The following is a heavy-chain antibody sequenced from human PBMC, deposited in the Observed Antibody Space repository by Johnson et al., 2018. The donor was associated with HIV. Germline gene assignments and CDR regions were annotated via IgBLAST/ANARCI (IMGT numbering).Heavy chain of an antibody. J-gene: IGHJ3*02. Sequence: QVQLVESGGGLVKPGGSLRLSCAASGFTFNDHYMSWIRQAPGKGLEWVSYISSSGGTIYYADSVKGRFTISRDNAKNSLYLQMNSLRAEDTALYYCANYYDSIGYLNPDAFDIWGQGTMVTVSS. CDR3: ANYYDSIGYLNPDAFDI. V-gene: IGHV3-11*01. CDR1: GFTFNDHY. CDR2: ISSSGGTI. D-gene: IGHD3-22*01.